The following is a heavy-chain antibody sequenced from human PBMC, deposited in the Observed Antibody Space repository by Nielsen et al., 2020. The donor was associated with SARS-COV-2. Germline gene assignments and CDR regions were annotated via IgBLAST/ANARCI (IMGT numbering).Heavy chain of an antibody. D-gene: IGHD4-17*01. J-gene: IGHJ4*02. CDR1: GGPFGIYS. CDR2: SNNAGTP. Sequence: SETLSLTSAISGGPFGIYSWTWIRHAPGKGLEWFGASNNAGTPNSNPSLTSRVILSLDPSRNLFSLRLTSVPAADTALYFCASPFGDYDPGDTDYWGQGTLVTVSS. V-gene: IGHV4-34*01. CDR3: ASPFGDYDPGDTDY.